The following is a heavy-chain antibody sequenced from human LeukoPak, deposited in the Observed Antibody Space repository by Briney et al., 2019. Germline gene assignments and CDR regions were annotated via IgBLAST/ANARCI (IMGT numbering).Heavy chain of an antibody. D-gene: IGHD6-19*01. CDR2: ISSSSSYI. V-gene: IGHV3-21*01. CDR1: GFTFSSYS. CDR3: VREYSSGWSENDY. Sequence: GGSLRLSCAASGFTFSSYSMNWVRQAPGKGLEWVSSISSSSSYIYYADSVKGRFTISRDNAKNSLYLQMNSLRAEDTAVYYCVREYSSGWSENDYWGQGTLVTVSS. J-gene: IGHJ4*02.